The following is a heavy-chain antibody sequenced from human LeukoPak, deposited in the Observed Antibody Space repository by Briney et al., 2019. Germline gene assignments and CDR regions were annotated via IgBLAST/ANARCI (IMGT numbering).Heavy chain of an antibody. J-gene: IGHJ4*02. CDR3: ARDRGPGHSSSWSSLPGPFDY. CDR2: IYYSGST. CDR1: GGSISSGGYY. D-gene: IGHD6-13*01. V-gene: IGHV4-31*03. Sequence: SETLSLTCTISGGSISSGGYYWRWIRQHPGKGLEWIGYIYYSGSTYYNPSLKSRVTISVDTSKNQFSLKLSSVTAADTAVYYCARDRGPGHSSSWSSLPGPFDYWGQGTLVTVSS.